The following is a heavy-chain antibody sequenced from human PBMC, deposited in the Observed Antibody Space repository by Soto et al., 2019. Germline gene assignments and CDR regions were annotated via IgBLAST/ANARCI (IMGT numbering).Heavy chain of an antibody. CDR2: IYPGDSDT. CDR3: ARKGGSYPYSGNYYYGMDV. J-gene: IGHJ6*02. Sequence: PGASLKISCKGSGYSFTSYWIGWVRQMPGKGLEWMGIIYPGDSDTRYSPSFQGQVTIPADKSISTAYLQWSSLKASDTAMYYCARKGGSYPYSGNYYYGMDVWGQGTTVTVSS. D-gene: IGHD1-26*01. CDR1: GYSFTSYW. V-gene: IGHV5-51*01.